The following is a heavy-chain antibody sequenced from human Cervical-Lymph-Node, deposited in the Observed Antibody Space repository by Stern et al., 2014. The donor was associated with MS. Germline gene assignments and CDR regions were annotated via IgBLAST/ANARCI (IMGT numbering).Heavy chain of an antibody. CDR1: GGTLNSYA. D-gene: IGHD3-22*01. Sequence: VQLVESGPEMKKPGSSVKVSCKASGGTLNSYAISWVRQAPGQELEWMGGIIPMSGATNNTEKFQGRITMSADKSTTTAYMELRSLKYEDTAVYYCTLDSSDHLDDFWGQGTPVIVSS. CDR3: TLDSSDHLDDF. J-gene: IGHJ4*02. V-gene: IGHV1-69*06. CDR2: IIPMSGAT.